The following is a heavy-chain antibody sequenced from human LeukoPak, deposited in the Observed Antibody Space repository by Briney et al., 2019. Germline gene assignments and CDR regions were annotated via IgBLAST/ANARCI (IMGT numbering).Heavy chain of an antibody. CDR3: AKDPPEGAYCGGDCFPFRFDP. CDR2: ISGSGSST. CDR1: GFTFSTYA. V-gene: IGHV3-23*01. Sequence: PGGSLRLSCAASGFTFSTYAMSWVRQAPGKGLEWVSTISGSGSSTYYADSVKGRFTISRDNSKNTLYLQMNSLRAEDTAVYYCAKDPPEGAYCGGDCFPFRFDPWGQGTLVTVSS. J-gene: IGHJ5*02. D-gene: IGHD2-21*01.